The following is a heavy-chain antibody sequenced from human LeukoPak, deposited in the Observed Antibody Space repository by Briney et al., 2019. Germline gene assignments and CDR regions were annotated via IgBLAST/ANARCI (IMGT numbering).Heavy chain of an antibody. J-gene: IGHJ4*02. CDR3: AKGAWDRYCSSTSCSLDY. CDR2: ISWNSGSI. D-gene: IGHD2-2*01. Sequence: GRSLRLSCAASGFTFDDYAMHWVRQAPGKGLEWVSGISWNSGSIGYADSVKGRFTISRDNAKNSLYLQMNSLRAEDTALYYCAKGAWDRYCSSTSCSLDYWGQGTLVTVSS. V-gene: IGHV3-9*01. CDR1: GFTFDDYA.